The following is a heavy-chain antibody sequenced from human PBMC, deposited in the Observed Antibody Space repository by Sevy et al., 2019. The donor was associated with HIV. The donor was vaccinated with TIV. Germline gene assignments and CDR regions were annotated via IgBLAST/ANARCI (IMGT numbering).Heavy chain of an antibody. V-gene: IGHV5-51*01. CDR3: ATSRSGYFDSSGYYIY. Sequence: GESLKISCQGSGYSFTSHWIGWVRHMPGKGLEWMGIIYPEDSETRYCPSFQGQVTFSADKSISTAYLQWSSLKASDTAMYYCATSRSGYFDSSGYYIYWGQGTLVTVSS. D-gene: IGHD3-22*01. CDR1: GYSFTSHW. CDR2: IYPEDSET. J-gene: IGHJ4*02.